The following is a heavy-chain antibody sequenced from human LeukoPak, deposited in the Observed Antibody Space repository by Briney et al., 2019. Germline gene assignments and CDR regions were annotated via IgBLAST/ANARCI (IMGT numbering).Heavy chain of an antibody. J-gene: IGHJ4*02. CDR2: IYYSGST. D-gene: IGHD4-17*01. Sequence: SETLSLTCTASGGSISSYYWSWIRQPPGKGLEWIGYIYYSGSTNYNPSLKSRVTISVDTSKNQFSLKLSSVTAADTAVYYCARHIYGDYGAYYFDYWGQGTLVTVSS. V-gene: IGHV4-59*08. CDR1: GGSISSYY. CDR3: ARHIYGDYGAYYFDY.